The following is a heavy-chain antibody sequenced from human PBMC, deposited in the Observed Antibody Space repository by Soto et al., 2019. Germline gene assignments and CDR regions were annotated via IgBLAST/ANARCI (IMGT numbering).Heavy chain of an antibody. CDR1: GGTFSSYT. V-gene: IGHV1-69*02. CDR3: AIARIGSGHFDL. Sequence: QVQLVQSGAEVKTPGSSVKVSCKASGGTFSSYTISWVRQAPGQGLEWVGRIVPRLGFTTYAQKFQGRVSLSADESTRLADLELSGLRSEDTAVYSCAIARIGSGHFDLWGQGALVTVSS. CDR2: IVPRLGFT. J-gene: IGHJ2*01. D-gene: IGHD2-15*01.